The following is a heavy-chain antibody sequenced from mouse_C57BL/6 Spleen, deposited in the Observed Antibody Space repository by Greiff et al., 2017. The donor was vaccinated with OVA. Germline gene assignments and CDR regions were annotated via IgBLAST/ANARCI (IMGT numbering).Heavy chain of an antibody. D-gene: IGHD1-1*01. CDR3: AREWHSSYNY. Sequence: EVQLQQSGPELVKPGASVKISCKASGYTFTDYYMNWVKQSHGKSLEWIGDINPNNGGTSYNQKFKGKATLTVDKSSSTAYMELRSLTSEDSAVYYCAREWHSSYNYWGQGTTLTVSS. CDR2: INPNNGGT. V-gene: IGHV1-26*01. J-gene: IGHJ2*01. CDR1: GYTFTDYY.